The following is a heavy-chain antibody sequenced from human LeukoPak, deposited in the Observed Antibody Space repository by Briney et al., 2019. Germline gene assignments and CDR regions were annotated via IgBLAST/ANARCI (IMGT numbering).Heavy chain of an antibody. CDR3: ARYSPRKGIAAAGTGAFDI. CDR2: IYPGDSDT. D-gene: IGHD6-13*01. CDR1: GYSFTSYW. V-gene: IGHV5-51*01. Sequence: GESLKISCKGSGYSFTSYWIGWVRQMPGKGLEWMGIIYPGDSDTRYSPSFQGQVTISADKSISTAYLQWSSLKASDTAMYYCARYSPRKGIAAAGTGAFDIWGQGTMVTVSS. J-gene: IGHJ3*02.